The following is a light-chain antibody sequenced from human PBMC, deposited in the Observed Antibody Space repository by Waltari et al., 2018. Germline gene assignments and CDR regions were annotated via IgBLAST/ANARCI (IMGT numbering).Light chain of an antibody. Sequence: EIVLTQSPGTLSLSPGERVTPSCRASQSVRNSLSWYQQKPGQAPRLLIHDTSNRATGIPAMFSGSGSGTDFTLTISRLEPEDFAVYYCQQRSNFGQGTRLDI. J-gene: IGKJ5*01. V-gene: IGKV3-11*01. CDR3: QQRSN. CDR1: QSVRNS. CDR2: DTS.